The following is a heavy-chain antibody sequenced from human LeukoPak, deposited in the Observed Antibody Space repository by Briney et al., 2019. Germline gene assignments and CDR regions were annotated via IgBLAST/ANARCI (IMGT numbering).Heavy chain of an antibody. D-gene: IGHD7-27*01. CDR2: IRDYGTA. CDR1: GFTIGDYV. Sequence: GESLRLSCTVSGFTIGDYVKSWFRQAPGQGQEWVGFIRDYGTADYAASLKHRITITRDVHKSIAHLQLNRRKIADTDTYLCNRSKWGKDPVFDYWGRGTLVTVSS. J-gene: IGHJ4*02. V-gene: IGHV3-49*03. CDR3: NRSKWGKDPVFDY.